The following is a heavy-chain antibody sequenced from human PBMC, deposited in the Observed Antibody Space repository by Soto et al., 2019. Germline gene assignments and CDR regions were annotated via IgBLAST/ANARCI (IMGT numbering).Heavy chain of an antibody. CDR3: AKDSEMATMAWSGAFDI. J-gene: IGHJ3*02. D-gene: IGHD5-12*01. Sequence: GGSLRLSCAASGFTFSSYGMHWVRQAPGKGLEWVAVISYDGSNKYYADSVKGRFTISKENSKNTLYLQMNSLRAEDTAVYYCAKDSEMATMAWSGAFDIWGQGTMVTVSS. CDR1: GFTFSSYG. V-gene: IGHV3-30*18. CDR2: ISYDGSNK.